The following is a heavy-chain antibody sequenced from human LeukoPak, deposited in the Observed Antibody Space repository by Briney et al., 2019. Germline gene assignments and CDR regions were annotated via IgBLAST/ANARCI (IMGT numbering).Heavy chain of an antibody. CDR1: GFTFSGYA. V-gene: IGHV3-23*01. CDR3: AKDHIVVVPAAIPYFDY. CDR2: ISGSGGST. J-gene: IGHJ4*02. Sequence: PGGSLRLSCAASGFTFSGYAMSWVRQTPGKGLEWVSAISGSGGSTYYADSVKGRFTISRDNSKNTLYLQMNSLRAEDTAVYYCAKDHIVVVPAAIPYFDYWGQGTLVTVYS. D-gene: IGHD2-2*01.